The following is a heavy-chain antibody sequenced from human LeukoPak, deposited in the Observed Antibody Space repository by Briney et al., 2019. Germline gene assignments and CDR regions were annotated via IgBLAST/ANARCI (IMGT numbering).Heavy chain of an antibody. CDR3: AITDYGDYALYAFDI. V-gene: IGHV4-39*01. J-gene: IGHJ3*02. D-gene: IGHD4-17*01. Sequence: PSETLSLTCTVSGGSISSSSYYWGWVRQPPGKGLEWIGSIYYSGSTYYHPSLKSRVTISVDTSKIQFSLKLSSVTAADTAVYYCAITDYGDYALYAFDIWGQGTMVTVSS. CDR1: GGSISSSSYY. CDR2: IYYSGST.